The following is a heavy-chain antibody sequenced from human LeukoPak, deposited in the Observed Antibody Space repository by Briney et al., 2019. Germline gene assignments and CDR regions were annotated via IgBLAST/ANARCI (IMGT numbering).Heavy chain of an antibody. CDR3: ARAAALGLDY. CDR1: GGSISSGSYY. V-gene: IGHV4-61*02. CDR2: IYTSGST. Sequence: SQTLSLTCTVSGGSISSGSYYWSWIRQPAGKGLKWIGRIYTSGSTNYNPSLKSRVTISVDTSKNQFSPKLSSVTAADTAVYYCARAAALGLDYWGQGTLVTVSS. D-gene: IGHD6-13*01. J-gene: IGHJ4*02.